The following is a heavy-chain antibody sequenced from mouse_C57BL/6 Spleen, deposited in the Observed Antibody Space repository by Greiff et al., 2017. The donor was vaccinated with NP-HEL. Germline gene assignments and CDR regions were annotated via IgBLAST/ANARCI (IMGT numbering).Heavy chain of an antibody. D-gene: IGHD3-2*02. V-gene: IGHV1-52*01. J-gene: IGHJ3*01. CDR2: IDPSDIET. CDR3: ARRGAAEATVWFAY. CDR1: GYTFTSYW. Sequence: QVQLQQPGAELVRPGSSVKLSCKASGYTFTSYWMHWVKQRPIQGLEWIGNIDPSDIETHYNQKFKDKATLTVDKSSSTAYMQLSSLTSEDSAVYYCARRGAAEATVWFAYWGQGTLVTVSA.